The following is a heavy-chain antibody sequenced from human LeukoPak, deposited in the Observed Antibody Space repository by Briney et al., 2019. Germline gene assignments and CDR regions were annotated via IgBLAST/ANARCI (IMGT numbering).Heavy chain of an antibody. J-gene: IGHJ5*02. Sequence: ASVKVSCKASGYTFTGYYMHWVRQAPGQGLEWMGWINPNSGGTNYAQKFQGRVTITRNTSISTAYMELSSLRSEDTAVYYCARGPTYYDFWSGSSWFDPWGQGTLVTVSS. CDR2: INPNSGGT. CDR1: GYTFTGYY. CDR3: ARGPTYYDFWSGSSWFDP. D-gene: IGHD3-3*01. V-gene: IGHV1-2*02.